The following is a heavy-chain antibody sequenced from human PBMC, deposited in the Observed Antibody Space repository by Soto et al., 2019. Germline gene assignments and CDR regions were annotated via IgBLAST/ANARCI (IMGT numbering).Heavy chain of an antibody. Sequence: GGSLRLSCAASVFTFSSYGMHWVRQAPGKGLEWVAVISYDGSNKYYADSVKGRFTISRDNSKNTLYLQMNSLRAKDTAVYYCAKETRLIRYAVSSGFDYWGQGTLVTVSS. CDR3: AKETRLIRYAVSSGFDY. D-gene: IGHD3-9*01. CDR1: VFTFSSYG. V-gene: IGHV3-30*18. J-gene: IGHJ4*02. CDR2: ISYDGSNK.